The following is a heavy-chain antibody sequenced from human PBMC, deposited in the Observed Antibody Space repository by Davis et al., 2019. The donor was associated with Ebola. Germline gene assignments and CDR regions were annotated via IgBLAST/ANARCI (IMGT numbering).Heavy chain of an antibody. V-gene: IGHV3-33*08. J-gene: IGHJ4*02. Sequence: PGGSLRLSCAASGFTFSSYGMHWVRQAPGKGLEWVALIWYDGSNKYYADSVKGRFTISRDNSKNTLYLQMNSLRAEDTAVYYCARDRGDSSGYYYFDYWGQGTLVTVSS. CDR1: GFTFSSYG. CDR2: IWYDGSNK. CDR3: ARDRGDSSGYYYFDY. D-gene: IGHD3-22*01.